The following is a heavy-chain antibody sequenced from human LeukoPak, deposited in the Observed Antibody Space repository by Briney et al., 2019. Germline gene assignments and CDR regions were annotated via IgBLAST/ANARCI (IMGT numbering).Heavy chain of an antibody. D-gene: IGHD2-15*01. V-gene: IGHV4-39*01. CDR2: IHYSGST. CDR3: ARRSGGSSKMDY. J-gene: IGHJ4*02. Sequence: SETLSLTCIVSGGSISSGNYYWGWIRQPPGKGLEWIGNIHYSGSTYYNPSLKSRVTISVDTPKNQFSLKLSSVTAADTAVYYCARRSGGSSKMDYWGQGTLVTVSS. CDR1: GGSISSGNYY.